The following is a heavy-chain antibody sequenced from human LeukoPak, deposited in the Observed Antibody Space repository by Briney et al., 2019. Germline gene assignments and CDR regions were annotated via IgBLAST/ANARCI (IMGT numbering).Heavy chain of an antibody. D-gene: IGHD1-14*01. CDR2: INPNSGGT. Sequence: ASVKVSCKASGGTFSSYAISWVRQAPGQGLEWMGWINPNSGGTNYAQKFQGRVTMTRDTSISTAYMELSSLRPEDTAVYYCARTTGPNWFDPWGQGTLVTVSS. J-gene: IGHJ5*02. CDR1: GGTFSSYA. CDR3: ARTTGPNWFDP. V-gene: IGHV1-2*02.